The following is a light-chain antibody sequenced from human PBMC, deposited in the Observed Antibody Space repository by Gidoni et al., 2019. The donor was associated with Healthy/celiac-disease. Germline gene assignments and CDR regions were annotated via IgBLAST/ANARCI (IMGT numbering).Light chain of an antibody. Sequence: DIQLTQSPSFLSASVGDRVTITCRARQGISSYLACYQQKPEKAPKLLIYAASTLQSGVPSRFSGSGSGTEFTLTISSLQPEDFATYYCQQLNSYPLTFXGXTKVEIK. CDR2: AAS. V-gene: IGKV1-9*01. CDR1: QGISSY. CDR3: QQLNSYPLT. J-gene: IGKJ4*01.